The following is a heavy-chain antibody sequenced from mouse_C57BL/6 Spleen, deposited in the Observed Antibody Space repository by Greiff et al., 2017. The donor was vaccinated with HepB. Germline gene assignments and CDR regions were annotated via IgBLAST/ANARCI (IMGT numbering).Heavy chain of an antibody. J-gene: IGHJ4*01. CDR3: ARDGAYDAMDY. V-gene: IGHV1-64*01. D-gene: IGHD1-2*01. CDR1: GYTFTSYW. CDR2: IHPNSGST. Sequence: QVQLQQPGAELVKPGASVKLSCKASGYTFTSYWMHWVKQRPGQGLEWIGMIHPNSGSTNYNEKFKSKATLTVDKSSSTAYMQLSSLTSEDSAVYYCARDGAYDAMDYWGQGTSVTVAS.